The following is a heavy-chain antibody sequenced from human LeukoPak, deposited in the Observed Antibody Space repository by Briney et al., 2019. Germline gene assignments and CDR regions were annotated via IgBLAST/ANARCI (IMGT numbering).Heavy chain of an antibody. D-gene: IGHD3-16*01. Sequence: SETLSLTCTVSGGSISSYYWSWIRQPPGKGLEWIGYIYYSGSTNYNPSLKSRVTISVGTSKNQFSLKLSSVTAADTAVYYCARHEGDDYYFDYWGQGTLVTVSS. CDR3: ARHEGDDYYFDY. CDR2: IYYSGST. J-gene: IGHJ4*02. V-gene: IGHV4-59*08. CDR1: GGSISSYY.